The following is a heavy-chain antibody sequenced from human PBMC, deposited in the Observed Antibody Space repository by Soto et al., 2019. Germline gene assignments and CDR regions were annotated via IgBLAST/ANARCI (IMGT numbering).Heavy chain of an antibody. D-gene: IGHD2-15*01. CDR2: IYHGGSS. CDR1: VSSISSGYD. V-gene: IGHV4-38-2*01. Sequence: SETLSLTWSVSVSSISSGYDWSWIRQLPGKGLEWIANIYHGGSSYYNPSITSRVTMSVDTPKNQFYVRLSYVNAADTAVYYCAWITSGGTDYCDYWGQGTLVTVSS. J-gene: IGHJ4*02. CDR3: AWITSGGTDYCDY.